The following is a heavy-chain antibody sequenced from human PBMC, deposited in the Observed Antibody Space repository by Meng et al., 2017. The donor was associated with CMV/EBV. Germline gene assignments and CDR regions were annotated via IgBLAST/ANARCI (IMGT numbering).Heavy chain of an antibody. CDR2: ISYDGSNK. Sequence: GESLKISCAASGFTFSSYAMAWVRQAPGKGLEWVAVISYDGSNKYYADSVKGRFTISRDNSKNTLYLQMNSLRAEATAVYYCARDAGYSGKYYSGMDVWGQGTTVTVSS. CDR3: ARDAGYSGKYYSGMDV. V-gene: IGHV3-30-3*01. D-gene: IGHD5-18*01. J-gene: IGHJ6*02. CDR1: GFTFSSYA.